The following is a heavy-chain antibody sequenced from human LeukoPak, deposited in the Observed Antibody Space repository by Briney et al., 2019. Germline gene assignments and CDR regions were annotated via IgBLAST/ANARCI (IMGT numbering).Heavy chain of an antibody. Sequence: PSETLSLTCAVYGGSFSGYYWSWIRQPPGKGLEWIGYIYYSGSTNYNPSLKSRVTISVDTSKNQFSLKLSSVTAADTAVYYCARGGPYCSGGSCYPYFDYWGQGTLVTVSS. J-gene: IGHJ4*02. D-gene: IGHD2-15*01. CDR2: IYYSGST. CDR1: GGSFSGYY. CDR3: ARGGPYCSGGSCYPYFDY. V-gene: IGHV4-59*01.